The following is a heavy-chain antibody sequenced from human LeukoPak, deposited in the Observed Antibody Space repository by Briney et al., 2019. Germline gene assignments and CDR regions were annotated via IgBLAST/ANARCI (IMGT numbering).Heavy chain of an antibody. Sequence: PSETLSLTCTVSGGSISSYYWSWIRQPPGKGLEWIGYIYYSGSTNYNPSLKSRVTISVDTSKNQFSLKLSSVTAADTAVYYCARDRGYYYDSSLHWFDPWGQGTLVTVSS. CDR3: ARDRGYYYDSSLHWFDP. J-gene: IGHJ5*02. D-gene: IGHD3-22*01. CDR2: IYYSGST. V-gene: IGHV4-59*01. CDR1: GGSISSYY.